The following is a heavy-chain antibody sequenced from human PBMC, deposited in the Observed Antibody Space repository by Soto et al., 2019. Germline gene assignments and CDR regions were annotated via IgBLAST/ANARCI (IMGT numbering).Heavy chain of an antibody. D-gene: IGHD2-2*01. CDR2: INPDNGDT. CDR1: GYTFSNFG. J-gene: IGHJ6*03. CDR3: ARGVLVSAYLDYYMDV. V-gene: IGHV1-18*01. Sequence: QVQLVQSGAEVKKPGASLKVSCKASGYTFSNFGVSWVRQAPGQGLEWIGWINPDNGDTNYGQKFQGRATMTTDTFTNTDYMEVRGLRSDDTAFYYCARGVLVSAYLDYYMDVWGEWNTVTVSS.